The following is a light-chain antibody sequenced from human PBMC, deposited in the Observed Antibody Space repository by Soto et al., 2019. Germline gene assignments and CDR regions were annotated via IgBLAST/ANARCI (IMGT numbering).Light chain of an antibody. J-gene: IGKJ4*01. CDR3: QQLNSYPLT. CDR1: QGISSY. Sequence: DIQLTQSPSFLSASIGDRVTITCRASQGISSYLAWYQQKPGKAPKLLIYPASNLQSGVPSRFSGSGSGTEFTLTISSLQPEDFATYYCQQLNSYPLTFGGGTKVGIK. CDR2: PAS. V-gene: IGKV1-9*01.